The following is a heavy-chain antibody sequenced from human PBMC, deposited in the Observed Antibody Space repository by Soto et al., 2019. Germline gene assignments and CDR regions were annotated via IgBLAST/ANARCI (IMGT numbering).Heavy chain of an antibody. D-gene: IGHD3-10*01. CDR2: TIPAMDLI. CDR3: ASTGSFDY. V-gene: IGHV1-69*02. CDR1: AGTFETYS. Sequence: QVQLVQSGAEVKKPGASVKVACKASAGTFETYSIMWVRQAPGQGLEWMGRTIPAMDLINYAQKFQGRFTITVDKSTTTVYMELSSLRYEDTAIYYCASTGSFDYWGQGTLVTVAS. J-gene: IGHJ4*02.